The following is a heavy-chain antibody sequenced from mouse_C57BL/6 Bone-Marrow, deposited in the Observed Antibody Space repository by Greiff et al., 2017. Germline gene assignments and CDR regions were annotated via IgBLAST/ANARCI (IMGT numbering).Heavy chain of an antibody. D-gene: IGHD2-4*01. CDR3: TSYDYDVSWFAY. J-gene: IGHJ3*01. Sequence: QVQLQQSGAELVRPGASVTLSCKASGYTFTDYEMHWVKQTPVHGLDWIGAIDPETGGTAYNQKFKGKDILTADKSSSTAYMELRSLTSEDSAVYYCTSYDYDVSWFAYWGQGTLVTVSA. CDR2: IDPETGGT. CDR1: GYTFTDYE. V-gene: IGHV1-15*01.